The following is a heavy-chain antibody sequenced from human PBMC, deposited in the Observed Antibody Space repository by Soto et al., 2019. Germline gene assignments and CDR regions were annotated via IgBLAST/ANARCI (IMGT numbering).Heavy chain of an antibody. Sequence: GGSLSLSCAASGFTFSSYAMSWVRQAPGKGLEWVSAISGSGGSTYYADSVKGRFTISRDNSKNTLYLQMNSLRAEDTAVYYCAKDSEYYYGMDVWGQGTTVTVSS. V-gene: IGHV3-23*01. D-gene: IGHD1-26*01. CDR3: AKDSEYYYGMDV. CDR2: ISGSGGST. CDR1: GFTFSSYA. J-gene: IGHJ6*02.